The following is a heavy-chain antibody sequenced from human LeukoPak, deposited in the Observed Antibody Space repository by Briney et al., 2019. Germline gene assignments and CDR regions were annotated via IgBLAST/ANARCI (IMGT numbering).Heavy chain of an antibody. Sequence: PGESLKISCQASGYSFTNYWIGWVRQIPGKGLEWMGIIYPGDSGTRYNPSFQGQVTISADKSIRTAYLQWSSLKASDTAMYYCVRHSLYRSILHYMDVWGKGTTVTISS. CDR2: IYPGDSGT. CDR1: GYSFTNYW. D-gene: IGHD6-19*01. CDR3: VRHSLYRSILHYMDV. J-gene: IGHJ6*03. V-gene: IGHV5-51*01.